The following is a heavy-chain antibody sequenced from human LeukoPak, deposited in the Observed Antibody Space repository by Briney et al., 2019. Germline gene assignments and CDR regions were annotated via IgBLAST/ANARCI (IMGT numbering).Heavy chain of an antibody. J-gene: IGHJ4*02. Sequence: PGGSLRLSCAASGFTFSDYAINWVRQAPGKGLEWVSTISRGGVISYYADSVKGRFTISRDNSNNTLYLHMNSLRAEDTAVYYCAGAPAGLLDWRSPLDYWGQGTLVTVSS. CDR2: ISRGGVIS. CDR3: AGAPAGLLDWRSPLDY. V-gene: IGHV3-23*01. D-gene: IGHD3/OR15-3a*01. CDR1: GFTFSDYA.